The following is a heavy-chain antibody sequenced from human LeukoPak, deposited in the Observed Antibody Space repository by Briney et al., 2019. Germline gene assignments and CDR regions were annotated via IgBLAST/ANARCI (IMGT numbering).Heavy chain of an antibody. CDR1: GYTFTSYA. D-gene: IGHD6-19*01. J-gene: IGHJ4*02. V-gene: IGHV7-4-1*02. CDR2: INTNTGNP. Sequence: APVKVSCKASGYTFTSYAMNWVRQAPGQGLEWMGWINTNTGNPTYTQGFTGRFVFSLDTSVSTAYLQISSLQAEDTAVYYCARDSSLEEQWPPGSGVDYWGQGTLVTVSS. CDR3: ARDSSLEEQWPPGSGVDY.